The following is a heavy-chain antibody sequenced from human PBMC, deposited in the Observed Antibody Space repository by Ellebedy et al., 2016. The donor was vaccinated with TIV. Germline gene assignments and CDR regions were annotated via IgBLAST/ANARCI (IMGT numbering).Heavy chain of an antibody. CDR2: INPKSGGA. Sequence: AASVKVSCKASGYTFTTYYIHWLRQAPGQQFEWLGWINPKSGGAIYAQRFDGRLTLTRDTSISTAYMELSRLISDDTAVYYCARDLGGVGFRPNWFDPWGQGTLVTVSS. D-gene: IGHD3-10*01. CDR3: ARDLGGVGFRPNWFDP. J-gene: IGHJ5*02. CDR1: GYTFTTYY. V-gene: IGHV1-2*02.